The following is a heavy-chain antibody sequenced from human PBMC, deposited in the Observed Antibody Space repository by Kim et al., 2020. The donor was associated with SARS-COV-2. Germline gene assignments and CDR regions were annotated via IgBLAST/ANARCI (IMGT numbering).Heavy chain of an antibody. J-gene: IGHJ6*02. CDR2: ISGSGRST. D-gene: IGHD5-12*01. CDR3: AKGAFAGYDYLYYYYGMDV. CDR1: GFTFSSYA. V-gene: IGHV3-23*01. Sequence: GGSLRLSCAASGFTFSSYAMSWVRQAPGKGLEWVSAISGSGRSTYYADSVKGRFTISRDNSKNTLYLQMNSLRAEDTAVYYCAKGAFAGYDYLYYYYGMDVWGQGTTVTVSS.